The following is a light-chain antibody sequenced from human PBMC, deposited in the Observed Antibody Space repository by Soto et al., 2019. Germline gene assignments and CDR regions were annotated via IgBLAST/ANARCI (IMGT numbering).Light chain of an antibody. V-gene: IGKV3-15*01. CDR3: QQYKSWPRP. J-gene: IGKJ1*01. CDR2: GAS. CDR1: ESIASD. Sequence: ETAMTQSPAALSVSPGESATLSCRASESIASDLAWYQQKPGQAPRLLMFGASTRASTIPARFTGSRSGTEFTLTISSLQSEDFAVYYCQQYKSWPRPFGRGTKVDI.